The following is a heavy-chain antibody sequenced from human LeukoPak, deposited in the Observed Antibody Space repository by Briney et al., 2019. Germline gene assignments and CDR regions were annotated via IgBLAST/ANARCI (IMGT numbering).Heavy chain of an antibody. CDR3: ARVYSSGWYPHLDY. D-gene: IGHD6-19*01. V-gene: IGHV4-59*08. CDR1: GGSISSYY. CDR2: IYYSGST. Sequence: PSETLSLTCTVSGGSISSYYWSWIRQPPGKGLEWIGYIYYSGSTNYNPSLKSRVTISVDTSKNQFSLKLSSVTAADTAVYYCARVYSSGWYPHLDYWGQGTLVTVSS. J-gene: IGHJ4*02.